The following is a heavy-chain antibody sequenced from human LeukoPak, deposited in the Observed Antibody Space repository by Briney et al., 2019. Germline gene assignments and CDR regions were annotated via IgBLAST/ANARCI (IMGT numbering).Heavy chain of an antibody. CDR1: GASITDNY. CDR2: IHPGGNT. D-gene: IGHD2/OR15-2a*01. Sequence: SETLSLTCAVSGASITDNYWMWIRQPPGKGLEWIGYIHPGGNTNYNPALRGRATFSIATSRAQFSLTLTSVSAGDTAIYYCATQYYHINVWGKGTSVIVSS. V-gene: IGHV4-59*01. CDR3: ATQYYHINV. J-gene: IGHJ6*04.